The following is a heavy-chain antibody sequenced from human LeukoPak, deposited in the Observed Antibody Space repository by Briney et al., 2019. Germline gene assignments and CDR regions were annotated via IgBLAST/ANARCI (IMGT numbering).Heavy chain of an antibody. V-gene: IGHV3-9*01. Sequence: PGGSLRLSCAASGFTFGDYAMHWVRQAPGKGLEWVSGISWNSVTKGYVDSVKGRFTISRDNAKNSLYLQMNSLTTEDTALYYCAKGAHYHLTMVRGELGHWGQGTLVTVSS. CDR2: ISWNSVTK. CDR1: GFTFGDYA. J-gene: IGHJ5*02. CDR3: AKGAHYHLTMVRGELGH. D-gene: IGHD3-10*01.